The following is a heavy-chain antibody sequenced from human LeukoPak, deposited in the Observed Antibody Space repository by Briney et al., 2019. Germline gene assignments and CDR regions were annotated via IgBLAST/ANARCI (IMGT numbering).Heavy chain of an antibody. J-gene: IGHJ4*02. CDR1: GFSFNIYW. Sequence: GGSLRLSCAASGFSFNIYWMTWVRQAPGKGLEWVANINKDGSEKYYLDSVKGRFTISRDNARNSLFLQMNSLRVEDTAVYYCTKGGHVDDWGQGIQVTVTS. V-gene: IGHV3-7*01. CDR3: TKGGHVDD. D-gene: IGHD2-8*01. CDR2: INKDGSEK.